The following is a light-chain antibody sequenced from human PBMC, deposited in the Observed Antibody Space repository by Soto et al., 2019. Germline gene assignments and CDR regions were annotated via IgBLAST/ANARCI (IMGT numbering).Light chain of an antibody. CDR2: KAS. CDR1: QTICSW. V-gene: IGKV1-5*03. CDR3: QQYHTSSIT. J-gene: IGKJ5*01. Sequence: IHGTQSSSALSASVGDRVTXXCRASQTICSWLAWFQQRPGRAPKFLIYKASTLKNGVPLRFSGSGSGTQFTLTNSSLQPDDFATYYSQQYHTSSITFGQGTRLEIK.